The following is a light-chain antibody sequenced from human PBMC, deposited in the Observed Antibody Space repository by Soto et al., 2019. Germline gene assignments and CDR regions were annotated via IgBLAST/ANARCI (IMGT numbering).Light chain of an antibody. V-gene: IGKV1-5*01. J-gene: IGKJ4*01. CDR2: DAS. CDR1: QSISSW. CDR3: QQLRMYPST. Sequence: DIQMTQSPSTLSASVGNRVTITCRASQSISSWLAWYQQKPGKAPKLLIYDASSLESGVPSRFSGSGSGTEFALTITSLQAEDFATYYCQQLRMYPSTFGGGTKVDIK.